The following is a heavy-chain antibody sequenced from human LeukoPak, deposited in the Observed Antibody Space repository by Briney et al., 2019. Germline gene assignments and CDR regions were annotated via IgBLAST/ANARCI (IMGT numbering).Heavy chain of an antibody. J-gene: IGHJ6*04. V-gene: IGHV1-69*13. Sequence: SVKVSCKASGGTFSSYAISWVRQAPGQGLEWKGGIIPIFGTANYAQKFQGRVTITADESTSTAYMELSSLRSEDTAVYYCARGADGYYGSGLDYYYYGMDVWGKGTTVTVSS. CDR1: GGTFSSYA. D-gene: IGHD3-10*01. CDR2: IIPIFGTA. CDR3: ARGADGYYGSGLDYYYYGMDV.